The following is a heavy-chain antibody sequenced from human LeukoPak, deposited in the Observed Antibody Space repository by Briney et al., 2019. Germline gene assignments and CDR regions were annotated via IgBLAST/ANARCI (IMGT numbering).Heavy chain of an antibody. CDR1: GGSISSSTYY. Sequence: SETLSLTCTVSGGSISSSTYYWAWIRQPPGKGLEWIGSIHYSGSTYFNPSLKSRVTISVDTSINQFSLRLSSVTAADTAVYFCARVLDYYVSGTYGFDYWGQGTLVTVSS. D-gene: IGHD3-10*01. J-gene: IGHJ4*02. CDR3: ARVLDYYVSGTYGFDY. V-gene: IGHV4-39*07. CDR2: IHYSGST.